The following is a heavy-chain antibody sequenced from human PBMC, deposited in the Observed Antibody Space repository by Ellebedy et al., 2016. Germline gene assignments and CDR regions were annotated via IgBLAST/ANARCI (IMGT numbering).Heavy chain of an antibody. Sequence: GESLKISXAVSGLPFRSFFMSWVRQAPGKGLEWVSTISGGADNIYVADSVKGRFTVSRDNSRNTVYLQMNDLRVEDTALYYCRHGHYADYWGQGTLVTVSS. V-gene: IGHV3-23*01. D-gene: IGHD3/OR15-3a*01. CDR2: ISGGADNI. CDR1: GLPFRSFF. CDR3: RHGHYADY. J-gene: IGHJ4*02.